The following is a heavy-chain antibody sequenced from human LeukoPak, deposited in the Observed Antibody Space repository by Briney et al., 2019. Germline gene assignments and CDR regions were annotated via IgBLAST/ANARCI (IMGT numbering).Heavy chain of an antibody. D-gene: IGHD1-14*01. CDR2: INSDGSST. Sequence: GGSLRLSCAASGFTFSSYWIHWVRQAPGKGLVWVSRINSDGSSTSYADSVKGRFTISRDNAKNTLYLQMNSLRAEDTAVYYCASAPDWAFGITHGAFDIWGQGTMVRVSS. CDR1: GFTFSSYW. CDR3: ASAPDWAFGITHGAFDI. V-gene: IGHV3-74*01. J-gene: IGHJ3*02.